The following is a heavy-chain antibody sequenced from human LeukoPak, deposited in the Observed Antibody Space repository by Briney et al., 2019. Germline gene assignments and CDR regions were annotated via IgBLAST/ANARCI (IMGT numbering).Heavy chain of an antibody. D-gene: IGHD2-15*01. CDR3: ARDKGYCSGGSCHDAFDI. CDR2: INPSGGST. J-gene: IGHJ3*02. V-gene: IGHV1-46*01. CDR1: GYTFTSYY. Sequence: ASVKVSCKASGYTFTSYYMHWVRQAPGQGLEWMGIINPSGGSTSYAQKLQGRVTMTTDTSTSTAYMELRSLRSDDTAVYYCARDKGYCSGGSCHDAFDIWGQGTMVTVSS.